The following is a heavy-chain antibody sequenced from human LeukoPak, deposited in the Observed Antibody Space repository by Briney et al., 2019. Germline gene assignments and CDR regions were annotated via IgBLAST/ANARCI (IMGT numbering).Heavy chain of an antibody. D-gene: IGHD3-22*01. J-gene: IGHJ2*01. CDR1: GLTFSRYS. CDR3: AGSDTIGYSPREWDYWYFDL. V-gene: IGHV3-21*01. CDR2: ISSGSSYI. Sequence: GGSLRLSCAASGLTFSRYSMNWVRQAPGKGLEWVSSISSGSSYIYYADSVKGRFTISRGNAKKSLYLQMNSLRDEDTAVYYCAGSDTIGYSPREWDYWYFDLWGRGTLVTVSS.